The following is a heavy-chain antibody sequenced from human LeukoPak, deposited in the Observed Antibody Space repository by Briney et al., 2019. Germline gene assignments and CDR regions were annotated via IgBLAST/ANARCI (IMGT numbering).Heavy chain of an antibody. CDR3: AREGQSIFDY. V-gene: IGHV3-30-3*01. D-gene: IGHD6-6*01. CDR2: ISYDGSNK. Sequence: GGSLRLSCGASGFTFRAYWMSWVRQAPGKGLEWVAVISYDGSNKYYADSVKGRFTISRDNSKNTLYLQMNSLRAEDTAVYYCAREGQSIFDYWGQGTLVTVSS. J-gene: IGHJ4*02. CDR1: GFTFRAYW.